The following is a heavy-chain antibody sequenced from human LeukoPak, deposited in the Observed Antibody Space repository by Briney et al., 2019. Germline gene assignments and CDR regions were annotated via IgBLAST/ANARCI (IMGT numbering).Heavy chain of an antibody. CDR3: ARERFRGGEGAFDI. CDR2: ISYDGSNK. CDR1: GFTFSSYA. D-gene: IGHD3-16*01. J-gene: IGHJ3*02. V-gene: IGHV3-30-3*01. Sequence: PGGSLRLSYAASGFTFSSYAMHWVRQAPGKGLEWVAVISYDGSNKYYADSVKGRFTISRDNSKNTLYLQMNSLRAEDTAVYYCARERFRGGEGAFDIWGQRTMVTVSS.